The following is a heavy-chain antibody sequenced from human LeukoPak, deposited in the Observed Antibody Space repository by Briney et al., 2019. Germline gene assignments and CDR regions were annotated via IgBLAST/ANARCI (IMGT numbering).Heavy chain of an antibody. CDR2: INHSGST. CDR1: GGSISGYY. CDR3: AGRALAGWFDP. V-gene: IGHV4-34*01. Sequence: SETLSLTCTVSGGSISGYYWSWIRQPPGKGLEWIGEINHSGSTNYNPSLKSRVTISVDTSKNQFSLKLSSVTAADTAVYYCAGRALAGWFDPWGQGTLVTVSS. J-gene: IGHJ5*02.